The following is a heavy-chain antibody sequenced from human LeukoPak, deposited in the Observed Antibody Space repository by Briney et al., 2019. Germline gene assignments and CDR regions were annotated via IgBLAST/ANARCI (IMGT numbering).Heavy chain of an antibody. V-gene: IGHV1-18*01. CDR1: GYTFTSYG. CDR3: ARDQGIAVAGMGFDY. Sequence: ASVKVSCKASGYTFTSYGISWVRQAPGQGLEWMGWISAYNGNTNYAQKLQGRVTMTTDTSTSTAYMELRSLRSDDTAVYYCARDQGIAVAGMGFDYWGQGTLVTVSS. CDR2: ISAYNGNT. J-gene: IGHJ4*02. D-gene: IGHD6-19*01.